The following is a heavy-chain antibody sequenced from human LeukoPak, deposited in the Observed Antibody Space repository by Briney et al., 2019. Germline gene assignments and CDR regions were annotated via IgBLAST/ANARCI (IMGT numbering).Heavy chain of an antibody. V-gene: IGHV3-30*18. Sequence: GGSLRLSCAASGFTFSSYWMSWVRQAPGKGLEWVAVISYDGSNKYYADSVKGRFTISRDNSKNTLYLQMNSLRAEDTAVYYCAKDLVTTGYYYYGMDVWGQGTTVTVSS. J-gene: IGHJ6*02. CDR2: ISYDGSNK. D-gene: IGHD4-17*01. CDR3: AKDLVTTGYYYYGMDV. CDR1: GFTFSSYW.